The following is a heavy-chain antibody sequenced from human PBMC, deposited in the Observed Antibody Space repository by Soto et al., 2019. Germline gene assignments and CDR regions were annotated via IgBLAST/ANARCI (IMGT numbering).Heavy chain of an antibody. CDR1: GFTFSAYS. Sequence: PWWSLRLSCAASGFTFSAYSMSWFRQAPGKGLEWVSSITSRSDYIYYADSLKGRFTISRDNAKNSLYLQMHSLRAEDTAFYYCARVDGYTYPNDYWGQGTLVTVSS. CDR2: ITSRSDYI. V-gene: IGHV3-21*01. CDR3: ARVDGYTYPNDY. J-gene: IGHJ4*02. D-gene: IGHD5-12*01.